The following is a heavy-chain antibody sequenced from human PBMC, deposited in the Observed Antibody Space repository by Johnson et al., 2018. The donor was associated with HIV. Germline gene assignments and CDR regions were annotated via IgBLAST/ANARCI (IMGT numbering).Heavy chain of an antibody. CDR3: ARDAHGEKPYDAFDI. CDR1: GFTFSSYA. J-gene: IGHJ3*02. D-gene: IGHD5-24*01. CDR2: ISYDGSNQ. V-gene: IGHV3-30*04. Sequence: QVQLVESGGGVVQPGRSLRLSCAASGFTFSSYAMHWVRQAPGKGLEWMAVISYDGSNQYYADSVKGRFTISRDNSKNTLYLHMNSLKPEDTAVYYCARDAHGEKPYDAFDIWGHGTMVTVSS.